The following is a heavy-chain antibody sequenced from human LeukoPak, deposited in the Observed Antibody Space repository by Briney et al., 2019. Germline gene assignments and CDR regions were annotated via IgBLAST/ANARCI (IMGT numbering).Heavy chain of an antibody. V-gene: IGHV5-51*01. Sequence: GESLKISCKASGYTFTNYWIGWVRQMPGKGLEWVGLIYPADSDARYSPSFEGQVTISADKSISTAYLHWSGLKASDTAMYYCVRREVGATLRFDPWGQGTLVIVSS. D-gene: IGHD1-26*01. CDR2: IYPADSDA. J-gene: IGHJ5*02. CDR1: GYTFTNYW. CDR3: VRREVGATLRFDP.